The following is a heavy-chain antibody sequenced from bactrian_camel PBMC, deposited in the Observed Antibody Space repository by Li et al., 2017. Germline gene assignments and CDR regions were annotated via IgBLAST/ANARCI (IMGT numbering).Heavy chain of an antibody. Sequence: VQLVESGGASVQAGGSLRLSCQASGYTYSIHCMAWFRQAPGKEREKVAAVGERDGSTYYADSVKGRFNISTDNAQNRVYLQMDRLQPEDTAMYFCAANDFGRSALGWILTCPYNFRGQGTQVTVS. CDR3: AANDFGRSALGWILTCPYNF. J-gene: IGHJ4*01. D-gene: IGHD1*01. CDR2: VGERDGST. CDR1: GYTYSIHC. V-gene: IGHV3-3*01.